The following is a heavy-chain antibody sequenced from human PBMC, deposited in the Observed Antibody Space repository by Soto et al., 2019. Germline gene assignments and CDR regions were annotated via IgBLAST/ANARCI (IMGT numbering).Heavy chain of an antibody. CDR1: GFSLSTSGEG. CDR2: IYWYDDA. J-gene: IGHJ2*01. V-gene: IGHV2-5*01. D-gene: IGHD3-22*01. CDR3: THTTTPYHHDSSVYYDARRMGYFDL. Sequence: QITLKESGPTLVKPTQTLKVTCTFSGFSLSTSGEGVGWIRQPPGKALEWLALIYWYDDARYSPSLKSRHTITKITSNNQVVLTMTTLHPVDTATYYRTHTTTPYHHDSSVYYDARRMGYFDLWGRGTLVTVSS.